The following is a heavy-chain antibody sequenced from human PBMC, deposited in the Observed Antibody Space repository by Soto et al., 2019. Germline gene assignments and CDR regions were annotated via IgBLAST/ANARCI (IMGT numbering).Heavy chain of an antibody. CDR2: IIPIFGTA. CDR1: GGTFSSYA. CDR3: ARSNLLRFLDWLASGMDF. V-gene: IGHV1-69*13. Sequence: GASVQVCCKASGGTFSSYAISWVRQAPGQGLEWMGGIIPIFGTANYAQKFQGRVTITADESTSTAYMELSSLRSEDTAVYYCARSNLLRFLDWLASGMDFWGQGTTVTVYS. J-gene: IGHJ6*02. D-gene: IGHD3-3*01.